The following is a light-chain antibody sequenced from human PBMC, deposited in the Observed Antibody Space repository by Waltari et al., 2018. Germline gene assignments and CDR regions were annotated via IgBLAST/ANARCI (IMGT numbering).Light chain of an antibody. Sequence: DIQMTQSPSTLSASVGDRDTITCRASQSISNWLAWYQQKPGKAPKLLTYKASTLERGVPSRFSGSGSGTEFTLTISSLQPDDFATYYCQQYNSYSLLTFGGGTKVEIK. CDR3: QQYNSYSLLT. CDR2: KAS. J-gene: IGKJ4*01. CDR1: QSISNW. V-gene: IGKV1-5*03.